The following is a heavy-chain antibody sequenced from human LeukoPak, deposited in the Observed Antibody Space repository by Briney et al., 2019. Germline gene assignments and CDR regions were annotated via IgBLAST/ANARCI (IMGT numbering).Heavy chain of an antibody. V-gene: IGHV4-4*07. J-gene: IGHJ5*02. D-gene: IGHD3-22*01. Sequence: SETLSLTCTVSGGSISSYYWSWIRQPAGKGLEWIGRIYISGSTNYNPSLKSRVTMSVDTSKNQFSLKLSSVTAADTAVYCCASYDSSGYNWFDPWGQGTLVTVSS. CDR2: IYISGST. CDR1: GGSISSYY. CDR3: ASYDSSGYNWFDP.